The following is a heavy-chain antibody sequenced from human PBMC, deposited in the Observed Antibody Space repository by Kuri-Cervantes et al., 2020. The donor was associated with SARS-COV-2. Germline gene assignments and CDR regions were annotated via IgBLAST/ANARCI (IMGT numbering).Heavy chain of an antibody. CDR3: ARDRPVGYYDSSGYQGGGY. CDR1: GFTFSSYG. CDR2: IWYDGSNK. V-gene: IGHV3-33*01. D-gene: IGHD3-22*01. Sequence: GESLMISCAASGFTFSSYGMHWVRQAPGKGLEWVAVIWYDGSNKYYADSVKGRFTISRDNSKNTLYLQMNSLRAEDTAVYYCARDRPVGYYDSSGYQGGGYWGQGTLVTVSS. J-gene: IGHJ4*02.